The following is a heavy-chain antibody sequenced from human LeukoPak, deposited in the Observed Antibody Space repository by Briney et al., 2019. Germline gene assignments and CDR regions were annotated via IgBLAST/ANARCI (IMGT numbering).Heavy chain of an antibody. J-gene: IGHJ4*02. CDR3: ARDRADGYNYGYYLAY. CDR1: GFIVSSNY. V-gene: IGHV3-66*01. CDR2: IYGSSRT. D-gene: IGHD5-18*01. Sequence: GGSLRLSCAGSGFIVSSNYMSWVRQAVGKGLEWVSVIYGSSRTYYADSVKGRFTISRDNSKNTVYLQMDSLRAEDTAVYYCARDRADGYNYGYYLAYWGQGTLVTVSS.